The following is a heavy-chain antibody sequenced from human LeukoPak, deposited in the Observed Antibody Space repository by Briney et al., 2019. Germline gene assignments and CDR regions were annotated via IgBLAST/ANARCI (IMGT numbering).Heavy chain of an antibody. CDR3: AEAGYCSSTSCVFDP. CDR2: IDPNNGVT. V-gene: IGHV1-2*02. CDR1: GYTFTDYY. J-gene: IGHJ5*02. Sequence: ASVKVSCKASGYTFTDYYLHWVRQAPGQGLEWVGRIDPNNGVTKYAQKFQDRVTMTRDMSISTANMELSRLRSDDTAVYYCAEAGYCSSTSCVFDPWGQGTLVTVSS. D-gene: IGHD2-2*01.